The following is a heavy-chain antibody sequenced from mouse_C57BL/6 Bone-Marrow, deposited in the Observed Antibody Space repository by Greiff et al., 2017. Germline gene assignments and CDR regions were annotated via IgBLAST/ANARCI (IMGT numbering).Heavy chain of an antibody. CDR3: ARDEVLRRVPYYAMDY. CDR2: ISSGSSTI. D-gene: IGHD2-4*01. Sequence: EVQVVESGGGLVKPGGSLKLSCAASGFTFSDYGMHWVRQAPEKGLEWVAYISSGSSTIYYADTVKGRFTISRDNAKNTLFLQMTSLKSEDTAMYYCARDEVLRRVPYYAMDYWGQGTSVTVSS. V-gene: IGHV5-17*01. J-gene: IGHJ4*01. CDR1: GFTFSDYG.